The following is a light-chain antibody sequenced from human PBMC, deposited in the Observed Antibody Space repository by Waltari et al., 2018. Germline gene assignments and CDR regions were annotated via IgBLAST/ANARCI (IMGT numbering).Light chain of an antibody. CDR2: DQN. Sequence: TQDPAVSVAVGQTVRITCQGDSLRSYHASWYQQRPGQAPKLLIYDQNNRPSGVPGRFSGSSSDNTASLTITGAQAEDEAYYYCHSRDASGVGGVFGGGTKLTVL. J-gene: IGLJ2*01. CDR3: HSRDASGVGGV. CDR1: SLRSYH. V-gene: IGLV3-19*01.